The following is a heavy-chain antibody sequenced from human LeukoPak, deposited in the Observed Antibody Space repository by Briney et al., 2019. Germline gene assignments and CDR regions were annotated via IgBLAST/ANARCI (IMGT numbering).Heavy chain of an antibody. Sequence: SETLSLTCAVYGGSFSGYYWSWIRQPPGKGLELIGEINHSGSTNYNQSLKSRVTISVDTSNNQFSLKLSSVTAADTAVYYCAREGVHRDGYNQTQTRPPPRYFDYWGQGTLVNVSS. CDR2: INHSGST. CDR3: AREGVHRDGYNQTQTRPPPRYFDY. J-gene: IGHJ4*02. V-gene: IGHV4-34*01. D-gene: IGHD5-24*01. CDR1: GGSFSGYY.